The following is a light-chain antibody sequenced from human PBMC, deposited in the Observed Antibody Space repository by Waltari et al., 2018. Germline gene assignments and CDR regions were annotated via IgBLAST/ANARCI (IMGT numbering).Light chain of an antibody. CDR2: GVS. V-gene: IGLV2-14*01. CDR3: SSYTSSSTLEVV. J-gene: IGLJ2*01. CDR1: SSDVGGYNY. Sequence: QSALTQPASVSGSPGQSLTISCTGTSSDVGGYNYVSCYQQHPGKAPTRMIYGVSNRPSWVSKRFYGSKYGKTASLTISGLQAEDEADYYCSSYTSSSTLEVVFGGGTKLTVL.